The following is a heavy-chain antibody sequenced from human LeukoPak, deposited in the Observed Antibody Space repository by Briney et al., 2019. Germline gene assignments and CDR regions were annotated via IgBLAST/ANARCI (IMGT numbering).Heavy chain of an antibody. CDR2: IKRDGSEK. CDR3: ARDSSAAY. J-gene: IGHJ4*02. D-gene: IGHD2-15*01. Sequence: GGSLRLSCAASGFIFSTAWMSWVRQVPGKGLEWVDNIKRDGSEKYYVDSVKGRFTISRDNAKNSLYLQMNSLRAEDTAVYYCARDSSAAYWGQGTLVTVSS. CDR1: GFIFSTAW. V-gene: IGHV3-7*01.